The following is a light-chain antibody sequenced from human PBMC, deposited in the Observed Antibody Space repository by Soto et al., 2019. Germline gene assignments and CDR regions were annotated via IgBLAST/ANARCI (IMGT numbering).Light chain of an antibody. CDR1: SSDVGAYNY. J-gene: IGLJ2*01. V-gene: IGLV2-14*01. Sequence: QSALTQPASVSGSPGQSITISCTGTSSDVGAYNYVSWYQQHPGKAPKLMIYDVSNRPSGVSNRLSGSKSGNTASLTISGVQGEGGAEYYCSSYTSSSTLVFGGGTKLTAL. CDR2: DVS. CDR3: SSYTSSSTLV.